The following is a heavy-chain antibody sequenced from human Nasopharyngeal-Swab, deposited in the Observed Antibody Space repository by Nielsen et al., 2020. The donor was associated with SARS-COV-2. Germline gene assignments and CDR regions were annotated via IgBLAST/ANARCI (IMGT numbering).Heavy chain of an antibody. CDR2: IYYSGST. J-gene: IGHJ5*02. Sequence: RQAPGKGLEWIGYIYYSGSTYYNPSLKSRVTISVDTSKNQFSLKLSSVTAADTAVYYCARGGGYSYGTWVWFDPWGQGTLVTVSP. D-gene: IGHD5-18*01. V-gene: IGHV4-31*02. CDR3: ARGGGYSYGTWVWFDP.